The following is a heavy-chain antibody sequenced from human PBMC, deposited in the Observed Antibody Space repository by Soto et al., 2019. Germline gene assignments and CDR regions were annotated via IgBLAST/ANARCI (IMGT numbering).Heavy chain of an antibody. J-gene: IGHJ3*02. V-gene: IGHV3-21*01. CDR1: GFTFSSYS. D-gene: IGHD7-27*01. CDR3: ARYIELGKRNAFDI. Sequence: GGSLRLSCAASGFTFSSYSMNWVRQAPGKGLEWVSSISSSSSYIYYADSVKGRFTISRDNAKNSLYLQMNSLRAEDTCVYYGARYIELGKRNAFDIWGQGTMVTVSS. CDR2: ISSSSSYI.